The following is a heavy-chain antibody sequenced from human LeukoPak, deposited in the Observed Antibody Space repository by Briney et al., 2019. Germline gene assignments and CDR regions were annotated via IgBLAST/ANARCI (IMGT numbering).Heavy chain of an antibody. D-gene: IGHD4-17*01. CDR3: AKDGSNDYGDYDFDY. CDR2: ISGSGGST. J-gene: IGHJ4*02. CDR1: GFTFSNYA. V-gene: IGHV3-23*01. Sequence: GGSLRLSCAASGFTFSNYAMSWVRQAPGKGLEWVSAISGSGGSTYYADSVKGRFTISRDNSKNTLYLQMNSLRAEDTAVYYCAKDGSNDYGDYDFDYWGQGTLVTVSS.